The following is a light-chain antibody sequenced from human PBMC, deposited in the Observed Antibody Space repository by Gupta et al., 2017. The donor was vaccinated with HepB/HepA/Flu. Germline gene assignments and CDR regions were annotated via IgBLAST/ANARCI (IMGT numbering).Light chain of an antibody. J-gene: IGLJ3*02. CDR1: RSNIASNS. CDR2: NHD. V-gene: IGLV1-44*01. CDR3: ASWDGSLNGWV. Sequence: SVLTQPPSASGTRGQRVTIYCSGGRSNIASNSVDWYQQLPGTAPKLLIYNHDPRPSGVPDRVSGSKSGTSASLAISGLQSEDEANYYCASWDGSLNGWVFGGGTKLTVL.